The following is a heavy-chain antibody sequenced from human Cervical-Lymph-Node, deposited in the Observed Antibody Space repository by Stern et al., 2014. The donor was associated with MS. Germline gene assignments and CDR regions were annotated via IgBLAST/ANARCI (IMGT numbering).Heavy chain of an antibody. CDR3: ARTRSRGYYAPPDY. D-gene: IGHD3-22*01. CDR2: IDWDGDK. V-gene: IGHV2-70*01. Sequence: QVTLRESGPALVKATQTLTLTCTFSGFSLTTSGMCVSWIRQPTGKALEWLALIDWDGDKYYNTSLKTRLTISKDTSKNQVVLTMTNMDPMDTATFYCARTRSRGYYAPPDYWGQGTLVTVSS. J-gene: IGHJ4*02. CDR1: GFSLTTSGMC.